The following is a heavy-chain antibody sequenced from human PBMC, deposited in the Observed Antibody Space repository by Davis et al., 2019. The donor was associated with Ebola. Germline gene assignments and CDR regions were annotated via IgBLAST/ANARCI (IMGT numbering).Heavy chain of an antibody. CDR2: ISSSGSTI. D-gene: IGHD6-6*01. Sequence: GESLKISCAASGFTFSDYYMSWIRQAPGKGLEWVSYISSSGSTIYYADSVKGRFTISRDNSKNTLCLQMNSLRAEDTAVYYCARCSTRGSSGYYYYGMDVWGQGTTVTVSS. V-gene: IGHV3-11*04. CDR3: ARCSTRGSSGYYYYGMDV. J-gene: IGHJ6*02. CDR1: GFTFSDYY.